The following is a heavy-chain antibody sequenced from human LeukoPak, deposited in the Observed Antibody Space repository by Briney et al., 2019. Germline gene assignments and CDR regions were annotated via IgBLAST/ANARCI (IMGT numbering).Heavy chain of an antibody. Sequence: SETLSLTCAVYGGTFSGYYLSWIRQPPGKGLEWIGEINHSGSPNYNPSLKRRVTISVDTSKNQFSLKLSSVTAADTAVYYCATRHSLLWFGELLAPFSYWGQGTLVTVSS. CDR2: INHSGSP. CDR3: ATRHSLLWFGELLAPFSY. CDR1: GGTFSGYY. D-gene: IGHD3-10*01. V-gene: IGHV4-34*08. J-gene: IGHJ4*02.